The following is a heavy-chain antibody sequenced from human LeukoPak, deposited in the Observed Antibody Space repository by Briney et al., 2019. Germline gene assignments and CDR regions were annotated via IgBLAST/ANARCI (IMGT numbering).Heavy chain of an antibody. V-gene: IGHV3-33*01. CDR1: GFIFSSYG. CDR3: ATWVGAAGFDY. Sequence: PGGSLRLSCAASGFIFSSYGMHWVRQAPGKRLEWVAVIWYDGSNKYYADSVKGRFSISRDNSKNTLYLQMNSLRAEDTAVYYCATWVGAAGFDYCGQGTLVTVSS. J-gene: IGHJ4*02. D-gene: IGHD2-15*01. CDR2: IWYDGSNK.